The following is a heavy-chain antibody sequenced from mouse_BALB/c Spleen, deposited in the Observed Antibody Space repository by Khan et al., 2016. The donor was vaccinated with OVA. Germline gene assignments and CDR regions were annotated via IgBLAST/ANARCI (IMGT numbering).Heavy chain of an antibody. CDR1: GFTFSSYA. J-gene: IGHJ4*01. V-gene: IGHV5-6-5*01. CDR3: TRLVDY. CDR2: INSGGST. Sequence: DVHLVESGGGLVKPGGSLKLSCAASGFTFSSYAVSWIRQTPEKRLEWVASINSGGSTYYPDSVKGRFTISRDDARNILYLQMSSLRSEDTAMYYCTRLVDYWGQGTSVTVSS.